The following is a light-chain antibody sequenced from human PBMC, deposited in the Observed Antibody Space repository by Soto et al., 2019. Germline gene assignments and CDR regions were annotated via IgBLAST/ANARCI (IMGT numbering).Light chain of an antibody. V-gene: IGKV3-15*01. CDR1: QGVGSN. J-gene: IGKJ4*01. CDR3: QQYNDWPPPT. CDR2: GAS. Sequence: ETVITQSPATLSVSPGERATLSCRASQGVGSNLAWYQQKPGQAPRLLIYGASTRATGIPARFSGSGSGTEFTLTISSLQSEDFAVYYCQQYNDWPPPTFGGGTKVDIK.